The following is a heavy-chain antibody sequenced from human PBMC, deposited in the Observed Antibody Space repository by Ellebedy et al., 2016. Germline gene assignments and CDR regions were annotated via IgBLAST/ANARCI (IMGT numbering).Heavy chain of an antibody. CDR3: ARDQQGVGPTIDY. D-gene: IGHD1-26*01. Sequence: GESLKISXAASGFTFSSYWMQWVRQAPGEGLVWVSRIKSDGSGTSYADSVKGRFTISRDNAKNTLYLQMNSLRAEDTAIYYCARDQQGVGPTIDYWGQGTLVTVSS. J-gene: IGHJ4*02. CDR2: IKSDGSGT. V-gene: IGHV3-74*01. CDR1: GFTFSSYW.